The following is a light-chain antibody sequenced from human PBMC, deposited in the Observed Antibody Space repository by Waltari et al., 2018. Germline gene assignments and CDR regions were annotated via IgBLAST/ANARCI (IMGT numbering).Light chain of an antibody. CDR1: QSVLYRSNNKNY. CDR2: WAY. CDR3: QQYYTTPLT. J-gene: IGKJ4*01. Sequence: DIVMTQSPDSLAVSLGERATINCKSSQSVLYRSNNKNYLAWYQHKPGQPPKLLIYWAYTRESGVPDRFSGGGSGTDFTLTISRLQAEDVAVYYCQQYYTTPLTFGGGTKVEIK. V-gene: IGKV4-1*01.